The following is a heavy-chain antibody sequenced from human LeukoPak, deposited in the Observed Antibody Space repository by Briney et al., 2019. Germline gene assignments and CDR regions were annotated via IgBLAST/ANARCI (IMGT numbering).Heavy chain of an antibody. CDR3: ARDLTMVIDAFDI. J-gene: IGHJ3*02. Sequence: PGGSLRLSCAASGFTFSSYSMNWVRQAPGKGLEWVSSISSRSSYIYYADSVKGRFTLSRDNARNSLYLQMNSLRAEDTAVYYCARDLTMVIDAFDIWGQGTMVTVSS. CDR1: GFTFSSYS. CDR2: ISSRSSYI. D-gene: IGHD4/OR15-4a*01. V-gene: IGHV3-21*01.